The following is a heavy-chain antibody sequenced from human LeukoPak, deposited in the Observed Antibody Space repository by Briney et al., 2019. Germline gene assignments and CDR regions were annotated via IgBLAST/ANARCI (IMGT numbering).Heavy chain of an antibody. CDR1: GGSFSGYY. D-gene: IGHD3-22*01. J-gene: IGHJ6*03. CDR3: ARDPGNDYDSSGYYYYYYMDV. CDR2: INHSGST. V-gene: IGHV4-34*01. Sequence: PSETLSLTCAVYGGSFSGYYWSWLRQPPGKGLEWVGEINHSGSTNYNPSLKSRVTISVDTSKNQFSLKLSSVTAADTAVYYCARDPGNDYDSSGYYYYYYMDVWGKGTTVTVSS.